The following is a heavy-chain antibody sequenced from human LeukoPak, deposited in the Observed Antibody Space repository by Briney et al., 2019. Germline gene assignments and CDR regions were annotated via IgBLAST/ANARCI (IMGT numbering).Heavy chain of an antibody. D-gene: IGHD2-21*01. Sequence: GGSLRLSCAASGFTFSSYSMNWVRQAPGKGLEWVSSISSSSSYIYYADSVKGRFTISRDNAKNSLYLQMNSLRAEDTAVYYCARDLFSYCGGDCSDYWGQGTLVTVSS. CDR1: GFTFSSYS. CDR2: ISSSSSYI. V-gene: IGHV3-21*01. CDR3: ARDLFSYCGGDCSDY. J-gene: IGHJ4*02.